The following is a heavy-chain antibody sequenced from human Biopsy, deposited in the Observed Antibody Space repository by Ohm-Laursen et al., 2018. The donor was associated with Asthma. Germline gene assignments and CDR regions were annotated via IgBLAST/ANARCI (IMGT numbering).Heavy chain of an antibody. CDR1: GGSMSSSSYY. J-gene: IGHJ4*02. V-gene: IGHV4-39*01. CDR2: ISYTGSA. CDR3: ARHWDWGSFFDY. D-gene: IGHD7-27*01. Sequence: SETLSFTCTVSGGSMSSSSYYWGWIRQPPGKGLEWMGNISYTGSAYHNPSLKSRVTISVDTSKNHFSLKLSSVTAADTAVYYCARHWDWGSFFDYWGQGTPATVSS.